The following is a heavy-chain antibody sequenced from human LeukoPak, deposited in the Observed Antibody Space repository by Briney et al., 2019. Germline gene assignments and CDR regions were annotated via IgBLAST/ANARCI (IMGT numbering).Heavy chain of an antibody. V-gene: IGHV1-69*13. Sequence: SVKVSCKAPGGTFSSYAISWVRQAPGQGLEWMGGIIPIFGTANYAQKFQGRVTITADESTSTAYMELSSLRSEDTAVYYCARTPITMVRGVNNWFDPWGQGTLVTVSS. CDR1: GGTFSSYA. D-gene: IGHD3-10*01. J-gene: IGHJ5*02. CDR3: ARTPITMVRGVNNWFDP. CDR2: IIPIFGTA.